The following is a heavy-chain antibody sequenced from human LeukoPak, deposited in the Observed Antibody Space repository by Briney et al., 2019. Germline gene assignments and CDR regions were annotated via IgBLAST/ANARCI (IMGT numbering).Heavy chain of an antibody. V-gene: IGHV4-34*01. J-gene: IGHJ4*02. CDR1: GGSFSGYY. Sequence: SETLSLTCAVYGGSFSGYYWSWIRQSPGKGLEWIGEINHSGSTNYNPSLKSRVTISVDTSKNQFSLKLSSVTAADTAVYYCARGRRRYCSSTSCYITAAGFDYWGQGTLVTVSS. D-gene: IGHD2-2*02. CDR3: ARGRRRYCSSTSCYITAAGFDY. CDR2: INHSGST.